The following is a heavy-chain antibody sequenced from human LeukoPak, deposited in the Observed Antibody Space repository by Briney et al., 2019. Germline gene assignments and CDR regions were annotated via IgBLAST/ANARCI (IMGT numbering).Heavy chain of an antibody. V-gene: IGHV1-69*04. CDR2: IIPILGIA. D-gene: IGHD3-22*01. J-gene: IGHJ4*02. CDR3: ARGPELYYYDSSGYYYGY. CDR1: GGTFSSYA. Sequence: HRASVKVSCKASGGTFSSYAISWVRQAPGQGLEWMGRIIPILGIANYAQKFQGRVTITADKSTSTAYMELSSLRSEDTAVYYCARGPELYYYDSSGYYYGYWGQGTLVTVSS.